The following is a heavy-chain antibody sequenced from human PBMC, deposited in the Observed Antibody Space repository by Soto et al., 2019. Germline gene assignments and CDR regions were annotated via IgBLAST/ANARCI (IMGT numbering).Heavy chain of an antibody. CDR1: GFVCSSYD. V-gene: IGHV3-23*01. CDR2: ILVGGST. Sequence: GGSLRLSCAASGFVCSSYDMSWVRQAPGKGLEWVSTILVGGSTHYEDSVKGRFTISRDGSKNTVYLQMNSLTAGDTAVYYCAKATATGGGAFDICGQGTMVTVSS. J-gene: IGHJ3*02. D-gene: IGHD2-8*02. CDR3: AKATATGGGAFDI.